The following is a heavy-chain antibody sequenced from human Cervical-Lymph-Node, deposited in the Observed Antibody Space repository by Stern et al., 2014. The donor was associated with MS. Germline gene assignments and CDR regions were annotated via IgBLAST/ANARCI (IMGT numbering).Heavy chain of an antibody. CDR2: IFSNDEK. CDR1: GFSLSHARMG. Sequence: QVTLRESGPVLVKPTETLTLTCTVSGFSLSHARMGVSWIRQPPGKPLEWLAHIFSNDEKFYSTSLKSRLTISRDTSKSQVVLTMTNMDPVDTATYYCARIEDNYGHMDEFDYWGQGTLVTVSS. V-gene: IGHV2-26*01. CDR3: ARIEDNYGHMDEFDY. D-gene: IGHD5-18*01. J-gene: IGHJ4*02.